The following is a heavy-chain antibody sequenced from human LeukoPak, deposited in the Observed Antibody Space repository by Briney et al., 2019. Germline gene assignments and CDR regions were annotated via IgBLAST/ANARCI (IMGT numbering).Heavy chain of an antibody. CDR1: GGSFSGYY. CDR3: ARLTDVAVAGMGSCDY. V-gene: IGHV4-59*01. J-gene: IGHJ4*02. Sequence: SETLSLTCAVYGGSFSGYYWSWIRQPPGKGLEWIGYIYYSGSTDYNPSLKSRVSISVDTSKNQFSLKLTSVTAADTAVYYCARLTDVAVAGMGSCDYWGQGTLVTVSS. CDR2: IYYSGST. D-gene: IGHD6-19*01.